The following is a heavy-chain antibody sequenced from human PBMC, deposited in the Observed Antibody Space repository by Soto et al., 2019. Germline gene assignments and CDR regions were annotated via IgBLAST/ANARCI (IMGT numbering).Heavy chain of an antibody. V-gene: IGHV1-18*04. CDR3: ARGGITIFGVVIAPYYYYGMDV. J-gene: IGHJ6*02. Sequence: QVQLVQSGAEVKKPGASVKVSCKASGYTFTSYGISWVRQAPGQGLEWMGWISAYNGNTNYAQKIQGRVTMTTDTSTSTAYMELRSLRSDDTAVYYCARGGITIFGVVIAPYYYYGMDVWGQGTTVTVSS. CDR2: ISAYNGNT. CDR1: GYTFTSYG. D-gene: IGHD3-3*01.